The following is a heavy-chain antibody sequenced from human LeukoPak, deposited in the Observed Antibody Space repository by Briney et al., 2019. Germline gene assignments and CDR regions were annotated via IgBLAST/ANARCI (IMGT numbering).Heavy chain of an antibody. CDR3: ARGGLYGGNSSPTDY. D-gene: IGHD4-23*01. J-gene: IGHJ4*02. CDR2: INPNSGGT. CDR1: GYTFTGYY. V-gene: IGHV1-2*02. Sequence: ASVKVSCKASGYTFTGYYMHWVRQAPGQGLEWMGWINPNSGGTNYAQKFQGRVTMTRDTSISTAYMELSRLRSDDTAVYYCARGGLYGGNSSPTDYWGQGTLVTVSS.